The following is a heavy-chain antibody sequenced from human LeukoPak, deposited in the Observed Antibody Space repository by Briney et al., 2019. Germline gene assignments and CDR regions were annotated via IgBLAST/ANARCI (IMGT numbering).Heavy chain of an antibody. V-gene: IGHV1-46*01. Sequence: GASVKVSCKASGYTFTSYYMHWVRQAPGQGLEWMGIINPSGGSTSYAQKFQGRVTMARDTSTSTVYMELSSLRSEDTAVYYCARDLSRTTVTTSEKGGLESDWGQGTLVTVSS. CDR3: ARDLSRTTVTTSEKGGLESD. J-gene: IGHJ4*02. D-gene: IGHD4-17*01. CDR1: GYTFTSYY. CDR2: INPSGGST.